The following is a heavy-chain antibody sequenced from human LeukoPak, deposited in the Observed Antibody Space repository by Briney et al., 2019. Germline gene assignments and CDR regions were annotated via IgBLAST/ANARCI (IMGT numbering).Heavy chain of an antibody. CDR3: GGYSDTY. V-gene: IGHV3-15*01. Sequence: PGGSLRLSCAASGFTFSNAWMSWARQAPGKGLEWVGRIRKTTDGGTTDYTAPVRGRFTISRDDSKNTLYLEMNSLKTEDTAVYYCGGYSDTYWGQGTLVTVSS. D-gene: IGHD4-23*01. J-gene: IGHJ4*02. CDR2: IRKTTDGGTT. CDR1: GFTFSNAW.